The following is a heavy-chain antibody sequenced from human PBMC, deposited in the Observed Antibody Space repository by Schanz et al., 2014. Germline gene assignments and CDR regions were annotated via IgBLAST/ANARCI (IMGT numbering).Heavy chain of an antibody. V-gene: IGHV1-46*03. CDR2: INPSGGGT. J-gene: IGHJ4*02. D-gene: IGHD3-22*01. CDR3: AGAFDSSGYYFDN. CDR1: GYTFTSYG. Sequence: QVQLVQSGAEVKKPGASVKVSCKASGYTFTSYGISWVRQAPGQGLEWMGIINPSGGGTSYALRFQGGVTVTSDTSTSTVYRELSGLRSEDTAVYYCAGAFDSSGYYFDNWGQGTLXTVSS.